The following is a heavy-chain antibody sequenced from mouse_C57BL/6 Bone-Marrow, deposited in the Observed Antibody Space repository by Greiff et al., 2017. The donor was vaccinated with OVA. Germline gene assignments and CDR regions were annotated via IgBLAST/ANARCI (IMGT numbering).Heavy chain of an antibody. V-gene: IGHV1-42*01. J-gene: IGHJ4*01. CDR2: INPSTGGT. Sequence: EVQVVESGPELVKPGASVKISCKASGYSFTGYYMNWVKQSPEKSLEWIGEINPSTGGTTYNQKFKAKATLTVDKSSSTAYMQLKSLTSEDSAVYYCAREGTYYGSSYGYAMDYWGQGTSVTVSS. CDR1: GYSFTGYY. CDR3: AREGTYYGSSYGYAMDY. D-gene: IGHD1-1*01.